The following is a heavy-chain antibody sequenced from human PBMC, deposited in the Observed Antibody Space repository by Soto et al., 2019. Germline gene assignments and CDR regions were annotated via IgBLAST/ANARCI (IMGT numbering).Heavy chain of an antibody. CDR2: IYFTGST. CDR3: TRGPPRVQWFDP. J-gene: IGHJ5*02. CDR1: GGAVSSGTYY. Sequence: SETLSLTCTVSGGAVSSGTYYWIWIRQPPGKGLEWIGHIYFTGSTNYNPSLKSRVTMSLDTSRNQFSLKLSSVTAADTAVYYCTRGPPRVQWFDPWGLGTLVTVSS. V-gene: IGHV4-61*01.